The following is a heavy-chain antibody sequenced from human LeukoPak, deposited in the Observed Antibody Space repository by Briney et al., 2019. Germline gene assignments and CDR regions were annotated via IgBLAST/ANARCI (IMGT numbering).Heavy chain of an antibody. CDR1: GGSISGYY. CDR2: IFYSGST. D-gene: IGHD1-26*01. V-gene: IGHV4-59*01. CDR3: AGGEWDLLFDY. J-gene: IGHJ4*02. Sequence: SETLSLTCTVSGGSISGYYWSWIRQPPGKGLEWIGYIFYSGSTNYNPSLKSRVTISVDTSKNQFSLKLSSVTAADTAVYYCAGGEWDLLFDYWGQGTLVTVSS.